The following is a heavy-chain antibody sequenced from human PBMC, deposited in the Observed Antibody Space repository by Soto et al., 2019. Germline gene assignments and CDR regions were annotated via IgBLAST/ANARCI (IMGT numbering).Heavy chain of an antibody. J-gene: IGHJ4*02. CDR1: GFTFGNAW. D-gene: IGHD6-13*01. CDR3: PTQVIAAAGSVLLDY. CDR2: IKSKTDGGTP. Sequence: GGSLRLSCAASGFTFGNAWMSWVRQAPGKGLEWVGLIKSKTDGGTPDYDALVKGRFTISRDDSKNTLYLQMNSLKTEDTAVYDCPTQVIAAAGSVLLDYWGQGTLLTVSS. V-gene: IGHV3-15*01.